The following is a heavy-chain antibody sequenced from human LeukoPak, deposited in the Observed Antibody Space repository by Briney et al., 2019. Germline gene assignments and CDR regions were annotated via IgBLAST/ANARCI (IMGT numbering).Heavy chain of an antibody. Sequence: SETLSLTCAVYGGSFSGDYWNWIRQPPGKGLEWIGEINHSGSTNSNPSLKSRVTISVDRSKNQFSLKLSSVTAADTAVYYCAGRPRYSGGWYYFDSWGQGTLVTVSS. CDR1: GGSFSGDY. CDR3: AGRPRYSGGWYYFDS. J-gene: IGHJ4*02. D-gene: IGHD6-19*01. V-gene: IGHV4-34*01. CDR2: INHSGST.